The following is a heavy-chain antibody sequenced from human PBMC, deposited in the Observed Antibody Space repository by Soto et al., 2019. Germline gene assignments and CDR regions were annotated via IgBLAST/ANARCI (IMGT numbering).Heavy chain of an antibody. J-gene: IGHJ4*02. CDR3: AREQKRIKFLPLQYFNWPTYDH. D-gene: IGHD3-9*01. CDR1: GFTFSSYW. V-gene: IGHV3-74*01. CDR2: INSDGSST. Sequence: GGALRLSCAASGFTFSSYWMHWVRQAPGKGLVWVSRINSDGSSTSYADSVKGRFTISRDNAKNTLYLQMNSLRAEDTAVYYCAREQKRIKFLPLQYFNWPTYDHWGQRTLFTVPS.